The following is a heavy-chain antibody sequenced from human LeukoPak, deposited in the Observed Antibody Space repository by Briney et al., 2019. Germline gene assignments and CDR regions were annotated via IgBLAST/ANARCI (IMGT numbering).Heavy chain of an antibody. CDR3: AKEQGSGSCFDY. CDR2: IQYDGSNK. CDR1: EFTFSNYG. Sequence: GGSLRLSCAASEFTFSNYGMHWVRQAPGKGLEWVAFIQYDGSNKFYGNSVKGRFTISRDTSKNTLYLQMNSLRAEDTAVYYCAKEQGSGSCFDYWGQGTLVTVSS. V-gene: IGHV3-30*02. J-gene: IGHJ4*02. D-gene: IGHD3-10*01.